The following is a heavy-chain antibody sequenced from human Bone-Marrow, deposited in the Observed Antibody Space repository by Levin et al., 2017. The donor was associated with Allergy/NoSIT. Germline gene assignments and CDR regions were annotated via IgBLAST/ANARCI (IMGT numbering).Heavy chain of an antibody. CDR2: IYYSGST. V-gene: IGHV4-59*01. D-gene: IGHD3-3*01. CDR3: ARGSNFWSGYPFFD. J-gene: IGHJ4*02. CDR1: GGSISSYY. Sequence: SETLSLTCTVSGGSISSYYWSWIRQPPGKGLEWIGYIYYSGSTNYNPSLKSRVTISVDTSKNQFSLKLSSVTAADTAVYYCARGSNFWSGYPFFDWGQGTLVTVSS.